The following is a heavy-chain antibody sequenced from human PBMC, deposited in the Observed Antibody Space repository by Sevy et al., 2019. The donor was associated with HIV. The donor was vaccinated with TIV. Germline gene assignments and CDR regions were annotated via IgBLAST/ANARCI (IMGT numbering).Heavy chain of an antibody. Sequence: ASVKVSCKASGYTFTSYGISWVRQAPGQGLEWMGWISAYNGNTNYAQKLQGRVTMTTDTSTGTAYMELRGLRSDDTAVYYCARLDVLMGYYMDVWGKGTTVTVSS. CDR3: ARLDVLMGYYMDV. CDR1: GYTFTSYG. J-gene: IGHJ6*03. CDR2: ISAYNGNT. D-gene: IGHD2-8*01. V-gene: IGHV1-18*04.